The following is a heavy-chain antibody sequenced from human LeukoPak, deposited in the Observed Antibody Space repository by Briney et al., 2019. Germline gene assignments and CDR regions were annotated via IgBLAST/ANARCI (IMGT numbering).Heavy chain of an antibody. D-gene: IGHD2-2*01. Sequence: SETLSLTCTVSGGSISNYYWSWIRQSPGKGLEWIGYIYYTGNTNYNPSLKSRVTISVDTSKNQFSLKLSSVTAADTAVYYCARLEVHYYYYYGMDVWGQGTTVTVSS. CDR1: GGSISNYY. V-gene: IGHV4-59*08. CDR3: ARLEVHYYYYYGMDV. CDR2: IYYTGNT. J-gene: IGHJ6*02.